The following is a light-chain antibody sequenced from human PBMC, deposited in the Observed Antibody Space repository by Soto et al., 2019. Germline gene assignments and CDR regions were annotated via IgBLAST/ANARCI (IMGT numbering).Light chain of an antibody. CDR3: AVWDDSLNGYV. J-gene: IGLJ1*01. Sequence: QSVLTQPPSASGTPGQRVTISCSGSRSNIGSNTVNWYQQLPGAAPKLLIQSNNQRPSGVPDRFSGSQSDTSASLAISGLHSEDEADYYCAVWDDSLNGYVFGTGTKLTVL. CDR1: RSNIGSNT. V-gene: IGLV1-44*01. CDR2: SNN.